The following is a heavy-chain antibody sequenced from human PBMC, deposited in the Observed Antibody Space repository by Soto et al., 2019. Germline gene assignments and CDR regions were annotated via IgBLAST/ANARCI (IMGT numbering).Heavy chain of an antibody. D-gene: IGHD7-27*01. CDR3: ARDLNWGIDY. J-gene: IGHJ4*02. V-gene: IGHV3-30*04. CDR2: ISYDGSNK. Sequence: GGSLRLSCAASGFTFSSYAMHWVRQAPGKGLEWVAVISYDGSNKYYADSVKGRFTISRDNSKNTLYLQMNSLRAEDTAVYCCARDLNWGIDYWGQGTLVTVSS. CDR1: GFTFSSYA.